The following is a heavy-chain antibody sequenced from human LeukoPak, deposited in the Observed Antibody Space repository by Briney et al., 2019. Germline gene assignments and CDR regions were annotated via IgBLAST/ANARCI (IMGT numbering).Heavy chain of an antibody. V-gene: IGHV3-53*01. CDR2: IYSGGST. CDR3: AGEGTGLSIDY. J-gene: IGHJ4*02. D-gene: IGHD2/OR15-2a*01. CDR1: GFTVSSNY. Sequence: GGSLRLSCAASGFTVSSNYMNWVRQAPGQGLEWVSSIYSGGSTYYADSVKGRFTISRDNSKNTLYLQMNSLRVDDTAVYHCAGEGTGLSIDYWGQGTLVTVSS.